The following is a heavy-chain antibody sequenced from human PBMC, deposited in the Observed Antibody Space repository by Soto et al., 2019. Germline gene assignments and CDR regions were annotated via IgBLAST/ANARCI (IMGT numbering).Heavy chain of an antibody. Sequence: SETLSLTCPVSGDSISSSSHYWGRNRQPPGKGLEWIGSIYYSGSTYYNPSLKSRVTISVDTSKNQLSLKLSSVTAADTAVYYCARHSSSFPYYYYYMDVWGKGTTVTVSS. CDR1: GDSISSSSHY. J-gene: IGHJ6*03. V-gene: IGHV4-39*01. D-gene: IGHD6-6*01. CDR2: IYYSGST. CDR3: ARHSSSFPYYYYYMDV.